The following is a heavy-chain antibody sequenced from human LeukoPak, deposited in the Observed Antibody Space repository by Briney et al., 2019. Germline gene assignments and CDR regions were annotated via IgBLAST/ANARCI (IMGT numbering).Heavy chain of an antibody. J-gene: IGHJ4*02. CDR3: AKDWGLWFGESPAPPDYFDY. D-gene: IGHD3-10*01. Sequence: GGSLRLSCAASGFTFSSYAMSWVRQAGGKGLEGVSAISGSGGSTYYADSVKGRFTISRDNSKNTLYLQMNSLRAEDTAVYYCAKDWGLWFGESPAPPDYFDYWGQGTLVTVSS. V-gene: IGHV3-23*01. CDR1: GFTFSSYA. CDR2: ISGSGGST.